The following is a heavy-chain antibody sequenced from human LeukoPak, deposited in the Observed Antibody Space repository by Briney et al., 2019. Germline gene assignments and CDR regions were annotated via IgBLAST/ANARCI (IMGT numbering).Heavy chain of an antibody. V-gene: IGHV3-11*06. CDR2: ISSSSSYT. CDR3: ARVFLGSGWYIDY. D-gene: IGHD6-19*01. CDR1: GFTFSDYY. Sequence: GGSLRLSCAASGFTFSDYYMSWIRQAPGKGLEWVSYISSSSSYTNYADSVKGRFTISRDNAKNSLYLQMNSLRAEDTAVYYCARVFLGSGWYIDYWGQGTLVTVSS. J-gene: IGHJ4*02.